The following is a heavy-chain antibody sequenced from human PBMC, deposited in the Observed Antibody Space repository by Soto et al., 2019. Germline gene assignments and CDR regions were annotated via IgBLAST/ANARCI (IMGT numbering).Heavy chain of an antibody. Sequence: ASVKVSCKASGFTFTSSAVQWVRQARGQRLEWIGWIVVGSGNTNYAQKFQERVTITRDMSTSTAYMELSSLRSEDTAVYYCAAVFYYYDSSGYIPPPYFDYWGQGTLVTVSS. V-gene: IGHV1-58*01. CDR1: GFTFTSSA. D-gene: IGHD3-22*01. CDR2: IVVGSGNT. J-gene: IGHJ4*02. CDR3: AAVFYYYDSSGYIPPPYFDY.